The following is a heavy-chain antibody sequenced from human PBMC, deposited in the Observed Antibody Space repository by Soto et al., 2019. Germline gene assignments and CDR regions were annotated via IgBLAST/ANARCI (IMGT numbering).Heavy chain of an antibody. Sequence: HPGGSLRLSCAASGFTFTSYAMTWVRQAPGKGLEWVSAISGSGASTYYADSVKGRFTISRDNFKSTLYLQMNSLRAEDTAVYYCARANYGSGSYFYHWGQGTLVTVSS. V-gene: IGHV3-23*01. D-gene: IGHD3-10*01. CDR3: ARANYGSGSYFYH. CDR2: ISGSGAST. CDR1: GFTFTSYA. J-gene: IGHJ4*02.